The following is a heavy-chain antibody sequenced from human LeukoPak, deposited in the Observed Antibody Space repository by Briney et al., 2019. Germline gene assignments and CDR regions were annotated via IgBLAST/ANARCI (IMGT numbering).Heavy chain of an antibody. CDR1: GDSISSSNYF. CDR3: ARQLYSSATV. J-gene: IGHJ6*02. Sequence: SETLSLTCTVSGDSISSSNYFWGWIRQPPGKGLEWVGNIYHSWNTFYNPSLKSRVTISADTSKNQFSLKLTFVTVADTAVYYCARQLYSSATVWGQGTTVIVSS. CDR2: IYHSWNT. D-gene: IGHD6-25*01. V-gene: IGHV4-39*01.